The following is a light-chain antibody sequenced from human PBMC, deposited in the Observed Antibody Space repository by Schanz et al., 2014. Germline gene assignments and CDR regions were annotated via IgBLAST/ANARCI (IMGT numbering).Light chain of an antibody. Sequence: DIQMTQSPSSLSASVGDRVTIICRASQSITTYLNWYQQRPGKPPKLLIYASSSLQRGVPSRFSGSGSGTDFTLTINSLQPEDFATYYCQQANSLPWTFGQGTKVEVK. CDR2: ASS. J-gene: IGKJ1*01. V-gene: IGKV1-39*01. CDR1: QSITTY. CDR3: QQANSLPWT.